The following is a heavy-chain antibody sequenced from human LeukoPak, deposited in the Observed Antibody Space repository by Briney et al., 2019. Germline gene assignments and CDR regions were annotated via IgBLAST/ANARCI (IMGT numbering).Heavy chain of an antibody. Sequence: GGSLRLSCAASGFTFNIFWMHWVRQVPGKGLVWVSHINSYGSTSSYAGSVKGRFTISRDNAKNTLFLQMNSLRAEDTAVYYCARDYHYGLDVWGQGTPVTVSS. J-gene: IGHJ6*02. CDR3: ARDYHYGLDV. CDR1: GFTFNIFW. V-gene: IGHV3-74*01. CDR2: INSYGSTS.